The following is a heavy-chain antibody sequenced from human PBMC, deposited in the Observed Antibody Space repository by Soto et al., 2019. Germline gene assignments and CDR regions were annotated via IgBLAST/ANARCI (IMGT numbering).Heavy chain of an antibody. V-gene: IGHV4-59*08. CDR2: IYYSGGT. J-gene: IGHJ5*02. CDR3: ARHSSHP. Sequence: QVQLQESGPGLVKPSETLSLTCTVSGGSISSYYWSWIRQPPGKGLEWIGYIYYSGGTNYNPSLKSRVTISVDTSKNQFSLKLSSVTAADTAVYYCARHSSHPWGQGTLVTVSS. CDR1: GGSISSYY.